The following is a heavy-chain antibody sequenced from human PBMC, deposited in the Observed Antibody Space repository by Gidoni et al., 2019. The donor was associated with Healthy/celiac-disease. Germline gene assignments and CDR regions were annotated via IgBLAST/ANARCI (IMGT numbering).Heavy chain of an antibody. D-gene: IGHD2-2*01. Sequence: EVQLVESGGGLVQPGGSLRLSCAASGFTFSSYSMNWVRQAPGKGLEWVSYISISSSTIYYADSVKGRFTISRDNAKNSLYLQMNSLRDEDTAVYYCARDPRIVVVPAASLGPGPPEFDPWGQGTLVTVSS. J-gene: IGHJ5*02. CDR2: ISISSSTI. CDR3: ARDPRIVVVPAASLGPGPPEFDP. CDR1: GFTFSSYS. V-gene: IGHV3-48*02.